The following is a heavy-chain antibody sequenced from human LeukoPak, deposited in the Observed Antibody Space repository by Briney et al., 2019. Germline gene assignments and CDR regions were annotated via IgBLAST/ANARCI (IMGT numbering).Heavy chain of an antibody. CDR1: GLTFGGNY. CDR2: LHRDGST. Sequence: PGGSLRLSCAASGLTFGGNYVTWVREAPGKGLEWVSLLHRDGSTFYTDSVKGRFTFSRDNSKNTVFLQMNSLRVEDTDVYYSARVLNPTTGGAFDIWGLGTMVTVSS. V-gene: IGHV3-53*01. CDR3: ARVLNPTTGGAFDI. J-gene: IGHJ3*02. D-gene: IGHD7-27*01.